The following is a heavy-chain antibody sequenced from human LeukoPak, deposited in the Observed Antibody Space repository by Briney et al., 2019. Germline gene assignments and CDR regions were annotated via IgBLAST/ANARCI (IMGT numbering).Heavy chain of an antibody. J-gene: IGHJ4*02. CDR3: AGGDCSSTSCSFDY. CDR1: GGSISSGDYY. CDR2: IYYSGST. D-gene: IGHD2-2*01. Sequence: PSQTLSLTCTVSGGSISSGDYYWSWLRQPPGKGLEWIGYIYYSGSTYYNPSLKSRVTISVDTSKNQFSLKLSSVTAADTAVYYCAGGDCSSTSCSFDYWGQGTLVTVSS. V-gene: IGHV4-30-4*01.